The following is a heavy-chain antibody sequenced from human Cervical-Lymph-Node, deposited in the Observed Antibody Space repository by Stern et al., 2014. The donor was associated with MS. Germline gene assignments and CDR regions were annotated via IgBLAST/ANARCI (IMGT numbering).Heavy chain of an antibody. CDR2: FDPEDDEI. Sequence: VQLVESGAEVKKPGASVKVSCKVSGYTLTELSIHWVRQAPGQGLEWVGGFDPEDDEIGYAQKFQGRGNVTDDTSSDTGYMELTSLTSEDTGVYYCLTGVGPHTWGQGTLITVSS. CDR1: GYTLTELS. J-gene: IGHJ5*02. V-gene: IGHV1-24*01. D-gene: IGHD3-3*01. CDR3: LTGVGPHT.